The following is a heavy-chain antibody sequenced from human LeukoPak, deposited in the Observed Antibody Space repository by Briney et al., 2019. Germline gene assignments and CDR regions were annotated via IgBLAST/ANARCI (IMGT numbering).Heavy chain of an antibody. J-gene: IGHJ6*04. CDR3: AREGQQLATWYYGMDV. CDR2: ISSSGSTI. V-gene: IGHV3-48*03. Sequence: PGGSLRLSCAASGFTFSTYAMGWVRQAPGKGLEWVSYISSSGSTIYYADSVKGRFTISRDNAKNSLYLQMNSLRAEDTAVYYCAREGQQLATWYYGMDVWGKGTTVTVSS. CDR1: GFTFSTYA. D-gene: IGHD6-13*01.